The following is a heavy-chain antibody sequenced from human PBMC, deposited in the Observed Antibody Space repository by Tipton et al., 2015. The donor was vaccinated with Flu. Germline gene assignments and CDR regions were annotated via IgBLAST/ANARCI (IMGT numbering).Heavy chain of an antibody. Sequence: TLSLTCAVYGGYFSGYYWSWIRQPPGKGLEWIGEINHSGSTNYNPSLKSRVTISVDTSKNQFSLKLSSVTAVDTAVYYCARLNLGGNDAFDIWGQGTMVSVSS. CDR3: ARLNLGGNDAFDI. J-gene: IGHJ3*02. CDR1: GGYFSGYY. D-gene: IGHD4-23*01. V-gene: IGHV4-34*01. CDR2: INHSGST.